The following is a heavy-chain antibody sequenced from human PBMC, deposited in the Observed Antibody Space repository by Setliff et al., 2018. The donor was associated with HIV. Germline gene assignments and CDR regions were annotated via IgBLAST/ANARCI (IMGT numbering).Heavy chain of an antibody. Sequence: NPSETLSLTCTVSGGSISSSNWWSWVRQPPGKGLEWIGDINHSGNTYYSPSLKSRVTISIDTSKNQFSLRLSSVTAADTAVYYCARLLVAGMLFDYWGQGTLVTVSS. CDR1: GGSISSSNW. CDR2: INHSGNT. D-gene: IGHD2-15*01. V-gene: IGHV4-4*02. J-gene: IGHJ4*02. CDR3: ARLLVAGMLFDY.